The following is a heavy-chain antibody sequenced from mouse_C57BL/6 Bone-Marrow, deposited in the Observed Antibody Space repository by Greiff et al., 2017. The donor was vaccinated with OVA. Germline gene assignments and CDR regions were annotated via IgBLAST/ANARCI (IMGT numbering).Heavy chain of an antibody. Sequence: EVKLVESGAELVKPGASVKLSCTASGFNIKDYYMHWVKQRTEQGLEWIGRIDPEDGETKYAPKFQGKATITADTSSNTAYLQLSSLTSEDTAVYYCASNYDVGGYAMDYWGQGTSVTVSS. D-gene: IGHD2-4*01. V-gene: IGHV14-2*01. CDR1: GFNIKDYY. CDR2: IDPEDGET. CDR3: ASNYDVGGYAMDY. J-gene: IGHJ4*01.